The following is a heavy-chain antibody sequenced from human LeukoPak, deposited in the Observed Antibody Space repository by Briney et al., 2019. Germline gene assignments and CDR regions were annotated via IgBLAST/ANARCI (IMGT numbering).Heavy chain of an antibody. CDR1: GFSLTTSGVG. V-gene: IGHV2-5*02. J-gene: IGHJ4*01. Sequence: SGPALVKPTQTLTLTCTFSGFSLTTSGVGVGWIRQPPGKALEWLALIYWDDDRRYSPSLKSMLSITKDTSKNQVVLTMTNMDPVDTATYYCAHTVPSILCWCFDYWGQGTLVTVSS. D-gene: IGHD2-21*01. CDR3: AHTVPSILCWCFDY. CDR2: IYWDDDR.